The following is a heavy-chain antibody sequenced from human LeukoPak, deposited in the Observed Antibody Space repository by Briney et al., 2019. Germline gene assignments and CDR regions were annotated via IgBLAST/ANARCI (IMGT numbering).Heavy chain of an antibody. CDR1: GGTFSSYA. CDR2: IIPIFGTA. J-gene: IGHJ3*02. CDR3: ARAVTIFGVVIIDAFDI. D-gene: IGHD3-3*01. Sequence: ASVKVSCKASGGTFSSYAISWVRQAPGQGLEWMGGIIPIFGTANYAQKFQGRVTITADESTSTAYMELSSLRSEDTAVYYCARAVTIFGVVIIDAFDIWGQGTMVTVSS. V-gene: IGHV1-69*13.